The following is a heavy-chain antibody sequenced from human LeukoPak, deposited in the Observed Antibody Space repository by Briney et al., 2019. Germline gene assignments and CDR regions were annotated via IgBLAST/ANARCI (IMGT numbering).Heavy chain of an antibody. CDR1: GFTFSSYS. CDR3: ARDYDSSGYLGY. Sequence: GGSLRLSCAASGFTFSSYSMNWVRQAPGKGLEWVSSISSSSSYIYYADSVKGRFTISRDNAKNSLYLQMNSLRAEDTAVYYCARDYDSSGYLGYWGQGTLVTVSS. D-gene: IGHD3-22*01. J-gene: IGHJ4*02. CDR2: ISSSSSYI. V-gene: IGHV3-21*04.